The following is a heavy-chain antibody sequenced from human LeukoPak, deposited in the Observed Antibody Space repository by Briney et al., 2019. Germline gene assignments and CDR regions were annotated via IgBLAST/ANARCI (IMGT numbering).Heavy chain of an antibody. CDR1: GFIFRNYA. CDR3: GKAEAGTYYFDY. Sequence: GGSLILSCAASGFIFRNYAMRWVRQAPGKGLEWVSAINGGGGDRFYADSVKGRFTISRDNSKNTLYLQMSSLRVEDTAVYYCGKAEAGTYYFDYWGQGTLVTVSS. D-gene: IGHD6-19*01. J-gene: IGHJ4*02. CDR2: INGGGGDR. V-gene: IGHV3-23*01.